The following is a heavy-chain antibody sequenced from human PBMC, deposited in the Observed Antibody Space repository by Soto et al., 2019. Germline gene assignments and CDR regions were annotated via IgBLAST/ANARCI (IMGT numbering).Heavy chain of an antibody. CDR2: INPSGGST. Sequence: ASVKVSCKASGYTFTSYYMHWVRQAPGQGLEWMGIINPSGGSTDYAQKFQGRVTMTRDTSTSTVYMELSSLRSEDTAVYYCASLRLPDAFDIWGQGTMVTVSS. CDR1: GYTFTSYY. CDR3: ASLRLPDAFDI. V-gene: IGHV1-46*01. J-gene: IGHJ3*02.